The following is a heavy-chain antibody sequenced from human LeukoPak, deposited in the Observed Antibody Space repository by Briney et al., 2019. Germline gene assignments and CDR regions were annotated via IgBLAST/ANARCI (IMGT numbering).Heavy chain of an antibody. D-gene: IGHD1-1*01. CDR3: ARADSKSLSATWDRWLDP. V-gene: IGHV5-51*01. CDR1: GYSFNTYW. Sequence: KVSCKGSGYSFNTYWIAWVRQMPGEGLEWMGLRFPDNSDTRYSPPFQGQVTMSADRSISTVYLQWSSLETSDTAIYYCARADSKSLSATWDRWLDPWGPGTLLIVSS. J-gene: IGHJ5*01. CDR2: RFPDNSDT.